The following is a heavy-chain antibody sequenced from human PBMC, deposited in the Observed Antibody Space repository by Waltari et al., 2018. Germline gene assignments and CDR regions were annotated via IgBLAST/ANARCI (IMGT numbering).Heavy chain of an antibody. CDR3: ARDLPTSSGWGYES. CDR1: GHSVNNDFY. J-gene: IGHJ4*02. V-gene: IGHV4-38-2*02. D-gene: IGHD6-19*01. CDR2: IYHTGSS. Sequence: QVQLRESGPGLVRSSETLSLTCTVSGHSVNNDFYWAWIRQSPGGGLEWIASIYHTGSSHYNSSLKSRVSISTDMSTKQFFLTLTHLTAADTAVYYCARDLPTSSGWGYESWGQGTLVTVSS.